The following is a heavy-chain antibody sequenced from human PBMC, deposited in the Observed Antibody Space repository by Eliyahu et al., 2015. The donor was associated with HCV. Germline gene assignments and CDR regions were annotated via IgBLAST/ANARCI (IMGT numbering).Heavy chain of an antibody. V-gene: IGHV4-59*01. CDR3: AKGLGYSYGPNYYYFDY. Sequence: QVQLQESGPGLVKPSETLSLTCTVSGDSISGYYWSWIRQPPGKGTGVSLDMSFTVVNGGSTTNPSLKSRVTISVDTSKNQFSLNLNSVTAADTAVYYCAKGLGYSYGPNYYYFDYWGLGTLVTVSS. CDR2: SFTVVNGGS. J-gene: IGHJ4*02. D-gene: IGHD5-18*01. CDR1: GDSISGYY.